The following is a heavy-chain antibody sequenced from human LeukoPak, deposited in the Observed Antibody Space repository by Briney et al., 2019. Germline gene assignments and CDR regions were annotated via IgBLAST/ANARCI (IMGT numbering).Heavy chain of an antibody. Sequence: ASVKVSCKASGYTFTGYYMHWVRQAPGQGLEWMGWINPNSGGTNYAQKFQGRVTMTRDTSIGTAYMELSRLRSDDTAVYYCARGVAYYYYMDVWGKGTTVTVSS. CDR2: INPNSGGT. V-gene: IGHV1-2*02. CDR3: ARGVAYYYYMDV. CDR1: GYTFTGYY. J-gene: IGHJ6*03.